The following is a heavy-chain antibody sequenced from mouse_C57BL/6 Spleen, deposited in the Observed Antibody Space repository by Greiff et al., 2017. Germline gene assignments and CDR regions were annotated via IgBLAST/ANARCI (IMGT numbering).Heavy chain of an antibody. CDR3: ARAYGSSYLAWFAY. Sequence: QVQLKESGTELVKPGASVKLSCKASGYTFTSYWLHWVKQRPGPGLEWIGNFNPSNGGTNYNEKFKSKAPLTVDNSSSTAYMQLSSLTSEDSAVYYCARAYGSSYLAWFAYWGQGTLVTVSA. V-gene: IGHV1-53*01. CDR2: FNPSNGGT. J-gene: IGHJ3*01. CDR1: GYTFTSYW. D-gene: IGHD1-1*01.